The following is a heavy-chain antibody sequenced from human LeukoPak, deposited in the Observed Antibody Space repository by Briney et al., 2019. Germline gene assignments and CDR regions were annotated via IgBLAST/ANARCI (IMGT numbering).Heavy chain of an antibody. Sequence: PGGSLRLSCAASGFTFSSYAMSWVRQAPGKGLEWVSAISGSGGSTYYADSVKGRFTISRDNSKNTLYLQMNSLRAEDTAVYYCAKEGYSSSWTVRYYYYMDVWGKATTVTVSS. CDR1: GFTFSSYA. CDR3: AKEGYSSSWTVRYYYYMDV. CDR2: ISGSGGST. V-gene: IGHV3-23*01. D-gene: IGHD6-13*01. J-gene: IGHJ6*03.